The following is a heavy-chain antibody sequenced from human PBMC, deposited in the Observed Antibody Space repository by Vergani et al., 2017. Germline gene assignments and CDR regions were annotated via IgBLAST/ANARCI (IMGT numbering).Heavy chain of an antibody. D-gene: IGHD2-8*01. CDR3: ARGLWDCTHIRCSPPSY. CDR1: GFSFSSYS. Sequence: VQLVESGGGVVQSGRSLRLSCAASGFSFSSYSMNWVRQAPGKGLEWVASISGSSSYVFYRDSVEGRFTITRDNAKKSVYLQMNSLRAEDTAMYFCARGLWDCTHIRCSPPSYWGQGTQVTVSS. CDR2: ISGSSSYV. V-gene: IGHV3-21*01. J-gene: IGHJ4*02.